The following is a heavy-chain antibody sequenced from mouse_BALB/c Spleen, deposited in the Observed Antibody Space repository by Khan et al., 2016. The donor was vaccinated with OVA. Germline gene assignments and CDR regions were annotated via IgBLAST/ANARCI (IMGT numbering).Heavy chain of an antibody. J-gene: IGHJ3*01. CDR3: ACYYVSSFAY. Sequence: QVQLQQSGAELVRPGSSVKISCKASGYTFSSYWMNWVKQRPGQGLEWIGQIYPGDGDTEYNGKFKGKATLNADKYSRTAYMKLSSLTSEDSSVYFCACYYVSSFAYWRQGTLVTVSA. D-gene: IGHD1-1*01. V-gene: IGHV1-80*01. CDR2: IYPGDGDT. CDR1: GYTFSSYW.